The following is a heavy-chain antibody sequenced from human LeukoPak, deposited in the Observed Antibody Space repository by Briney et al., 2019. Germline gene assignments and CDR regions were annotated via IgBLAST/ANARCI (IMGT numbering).Heavy chain of an antibody. CDR2: ISAYNGNT. CDR3: ARDFLPFMVRGVYFDY. V-gene: IGHV1-18*04. J-gene: IGHJ4*02. Sequence: GASVKVSCKASGYSFTGYYMHWVRQAPGQGLEWMGWISAYNGNTNYAQKLQGRVTMTTDTSTSTAYMELRSLRSDDTAVYYCARDFLPFMVRGVYFDYWGQGTLVTVSS. D-gene: IGHD3-10*01. CDR1: GYSFTGYY.